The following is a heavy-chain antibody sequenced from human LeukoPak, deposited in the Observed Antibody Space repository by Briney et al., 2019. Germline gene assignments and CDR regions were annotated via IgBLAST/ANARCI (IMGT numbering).Heavy chain of an antibody. D-gene: IGHD3-3*01. CDR3: ARARFLEWLSYYYYMDV. V-gene: IGHV1-69*13. CDR1: GGTFSSYA. CDR2: IIPMFGAA. Sequence: SVKVSCKASGGTFSSYAINWVRQAPGQGLEWMGGIIPMFGAAKYAQKFQDRITITADESTSTAYMELSSLRSEDTAVYYCARARFLEWLSYYYYMDVWGKGTTVTVSS. J-gene: IGHJ6*03.